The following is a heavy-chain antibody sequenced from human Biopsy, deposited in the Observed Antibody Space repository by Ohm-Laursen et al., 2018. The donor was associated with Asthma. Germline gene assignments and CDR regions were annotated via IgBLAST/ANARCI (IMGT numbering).Heavy chain of an antibody. V-gene: IGHV3-11*04. CDR3: VRDGTDDAFDI. Sequence: SLRLSCTASGFTFSDYYMSWIRQAPGKGLEWISYINGKSNSIEYADSVKGRFTISRDNAKNTVYLQMNSLREEDTAVYYCVRDGTDDAFDIWGQGTVVSVSS. CDR2: INGKSNSI. CDR1: GFTFSDYY. D-gene: IGHD1-1*01. J-gene: IGHJ3*02.